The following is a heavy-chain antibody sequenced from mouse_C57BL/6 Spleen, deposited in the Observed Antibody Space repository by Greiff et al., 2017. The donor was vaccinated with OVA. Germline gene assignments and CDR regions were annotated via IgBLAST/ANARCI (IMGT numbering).Heavy chain of an antibody. Sequence: VQLQQSGPELVKPGASVKIPCKASGYTFTDYNMDWVKQSHGKSLEWIGDINPNNGGTIYNQKFKGKATFTVDKSSSTAYIELRSLTSEDTAVYYCAITTVVAKGAGFDYWGQGTTLTVSS. CDR3: AITTVVAKGAGFDY. CDR1: GYTFTDYN. CDR2: INPNNGGT. D-gene: IGHD1-1*01. J-gene: IGHJ2*01. V-gene: IGHV1-18*01.